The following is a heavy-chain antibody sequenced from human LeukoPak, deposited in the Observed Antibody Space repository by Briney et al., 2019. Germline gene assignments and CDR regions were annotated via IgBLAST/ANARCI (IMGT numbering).Heavy chain of an antibody. CDR2: IYPGDSDT. V-gene: IGHV5-51*01. Sequence: GESLKISCKGSGYYLTSYWIGWVRQMPGKGLECMGIIYPGDSDTRYSPSFQGQVTISADKSISTAYLQWSSLKASDTAMYYCARRKQQLSSRGYFDYWGQGTLITVSS. J-gene: IGHJ4*02. D-gene: IGHD6-13*01. CDR3: ARRKQQLSSRGYFDY. CDR1: GYYLTSYW.